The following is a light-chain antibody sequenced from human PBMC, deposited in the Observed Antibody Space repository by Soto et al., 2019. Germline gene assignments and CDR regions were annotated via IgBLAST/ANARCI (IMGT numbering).Light chain of an antibody. CDR2: DGS. J-gene: IGKJ2*01. V-gene: IGKV3-11*01. CDR1: QCVSSY. Sequence: EIVLTQSPATLSLSPGERATLSCRASQCVSSYLAWYQQKPGQAPRLLIYDGSNRATSIPARFSGSGSGTDFTLTIISLEPEDFAVYYCQHRSNWPPYTFGQGTKLEIK. CDR3: QHRSNWPPYT.